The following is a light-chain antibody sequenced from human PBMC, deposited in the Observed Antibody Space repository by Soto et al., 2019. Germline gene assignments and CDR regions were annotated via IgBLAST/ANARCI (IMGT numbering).Light chain of an antibody. J-gene: IGKJ4*01. Sequence: DIVMTQSPDSLAVSLGERATINCKSSQSVLYSSNNKNYLAWYQQKSGQRPKLLIYWASTRESGVPDRFSGSGSGTDFTLTISSLQAEDVAVYYCQQYYSFPLTFGGGTKVEIK. CDR1: QSVLYSSNNKNY. CDR2: WAS. CDR3: QQYYSFPLT. V-gene: IGKV4-1*01.